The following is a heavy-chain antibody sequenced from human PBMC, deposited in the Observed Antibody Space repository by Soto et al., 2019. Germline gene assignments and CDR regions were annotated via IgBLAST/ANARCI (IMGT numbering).Heavy chain of an antibody. V-gene: IGHV3-23*01. Sequence: GWSLRLSCAASGFTFSSYAMSWVRQAPGKGLEWVSAISGSGGSTHYADSVKGRFTISRDYSKSTLYLQMNSLRAEDTAVYYCAKGEAIVIVPDAHSDYWGQGTLVTVSS. J-gene: IGHJ4*02. CDR1: GFTFSSYA. CDR2: ISGSGGST. CDR3: AKGEAIVIVPDAHSDY. D-gene: IGHD2-2*01.